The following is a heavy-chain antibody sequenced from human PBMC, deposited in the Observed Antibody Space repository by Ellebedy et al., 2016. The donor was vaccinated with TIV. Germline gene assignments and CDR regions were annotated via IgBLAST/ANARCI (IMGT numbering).Heavy chain of an antibody. Sequence: ASVKVSCXASGYSFNSYGINWVRQAPGQGLEWMGWISVYNGNRNYAQKLQGRVTMTTDTSTSTAYMELRSLRSDDTAVYYCARDRPLLRVAANDYWGQGTLVTVSS. CDR3: ARDRPLLRVAANDY. CDR1: GYSFNSYG. V-gene: IGHV1-18*01. D-gene: IGHD6-13*01. CDR2: ISVYNGNR. J-gene: IGHJ4*02.